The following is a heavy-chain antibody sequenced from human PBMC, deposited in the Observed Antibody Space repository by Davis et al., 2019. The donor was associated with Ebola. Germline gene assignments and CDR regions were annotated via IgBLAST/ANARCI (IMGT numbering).Heavy chain of an antibody. CDR2: INHSGGT. CDR3: ARGEWELRYYYYGMDV. V-gene: IGHV4-34*01. CDR1: GGSFSGYY. J-gene: IGHJ6*02. D-gene: IGHD1-26*01. Sequence: PSETLSLTCAVYGGSFSGYYWSWTRQPPGKGLEWIGEINHSGGTNYNPSLKSRVTISVDTSKNQFSLKLSSVTAADTAVYYCARGEWELRYYYYGMDVWGQGTTVTVSS.